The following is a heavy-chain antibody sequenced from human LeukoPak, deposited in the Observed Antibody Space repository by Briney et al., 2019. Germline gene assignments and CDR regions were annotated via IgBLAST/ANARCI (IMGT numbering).Heavy chain of an antibody. CDR1: GFTFSSYS. Sequence: GGSLRLSCAASGFTFSSYSMNWVRQAPGKGLEWVSSISSSSGYIYYADSVKGRFTISRDNAKNSLYLQMNSVRAEDTAVYYCARDPYCGGDCYPDAFDFWGQGTMVTVSS. D-gene: IGHD2-21*02. V-gene: IGHV3-21*01. J-gene: IGHJ3*01. CDR2: ISSSSGYI. CDR3: ARDPYCGGDCYPDAFDF.